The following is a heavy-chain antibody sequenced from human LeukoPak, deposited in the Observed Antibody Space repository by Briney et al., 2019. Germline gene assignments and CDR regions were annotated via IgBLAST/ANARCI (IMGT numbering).Heavy chain of an antibody. CDR2: IYTSGST. Sequence: SQTLSLTCTVSGGSISSYYWSWIRQPAGKGLEWIGRIYTSGSTNYNPSLKSRVTMSVDTSKNQFSLKLSSVTAADTAVYYCARGIRGGKRSDAFDIWGQGTMVTVSS. D-gene: IGHD3-10*01. CDR1: GGSISSYY. J-gene: IGHJ3*02. CDR3: ARGIRGGKRSDAFDI. V-gene: IGHV4-4*07.